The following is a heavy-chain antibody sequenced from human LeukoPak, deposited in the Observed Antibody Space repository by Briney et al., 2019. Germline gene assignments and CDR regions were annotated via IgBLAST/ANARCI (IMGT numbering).Heavy chain of an antibody. J-gene: IGHJ4*02. Sequence: PSETLSLTCTVSGGSISSYYWSWIRQPPGKGLEWIGYIYYSGSTNYNPSLKSRVTISVDTSKNQFSLRLSSVTAADTAVYYCARHRSGWLQSSFDYWGQGTLVTVSS. V-gene: IGHV4-59*08. CDR1: GGSISSYY. CDR2: IYYSGST. CDR3: ARHRSGWLQSSFDY. D-gene: IGHD5-24*01.